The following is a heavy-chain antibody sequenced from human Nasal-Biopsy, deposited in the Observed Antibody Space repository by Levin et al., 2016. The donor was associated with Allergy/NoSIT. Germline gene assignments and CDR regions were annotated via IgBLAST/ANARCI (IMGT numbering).Heavy chain of an antibody. Sequence: GESLKISCAASDFVVSNNYMNWIRQAPGKGPEWVSAISGSGGLTYYADSVRGRFFISRDNSKNTLYLELSSLRAEDAAVYYCTNEHYMDGWGKGTTVTVSS. CDR3: TNEHYMDG. J-gene: IGHJ6*03. CDR2: ISGSGGLT. CDR1: DFVVSNNY. V-gene: IGHV3-23*01.